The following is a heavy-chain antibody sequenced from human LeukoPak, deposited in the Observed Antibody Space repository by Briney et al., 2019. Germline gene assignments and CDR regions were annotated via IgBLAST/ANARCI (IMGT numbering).Heavy chain of an antibody. V-gene: IGHV4-39*01. CDR1: GGSISIIIDY. CDR2: IYYSGTT. J-gene: IGHJ4*02. CDR3: ARRLSTRSYYLDD. D-gene: IGHD2/OR15-2a*01. Sequence: SETLSLTCTASGGSISIIIDYWGWIRQPPGKGLEWIGDIYYSGTTNYNPSLKSRVTMSVDTSKNQFSLKLNSATAADTAVYYCARRLSTRSYYLDDWGQGTLVTVSS.